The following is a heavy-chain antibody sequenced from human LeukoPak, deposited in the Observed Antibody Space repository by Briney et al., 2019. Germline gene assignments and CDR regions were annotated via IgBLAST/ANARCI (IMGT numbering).Heavy chain of an antibody. J-gene: IGHJ5*02. CDR2: INPNSGGT. CDR3: ARDARITMVRGVINWFDP. Sequence: ASVKVSCKASGYTFTGYYMHWVRQAPGQGLEWMGWINPNSGGTNYAQKFQGRVTMTRDTFISTAYMELSRLRSDDTAVYYCARDARITMVRGVINWFDPWGQGTLVTVSS. CDR1: GYTFTGYY. D-gene: IGHD3-10*01. V-gene: IGHV1-2*02.